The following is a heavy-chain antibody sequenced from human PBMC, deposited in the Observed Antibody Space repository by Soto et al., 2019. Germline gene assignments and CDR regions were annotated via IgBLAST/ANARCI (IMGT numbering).Heavy chain of an antibody. CDR3: ARGDGSGTWPYYYYYMDV. CDR1: GYTFTSYD. J-gene: IGHJ6*03. V-gene: IGHV1-8*01. CDR2: MNPNSGNT. Sequence: ASVKVSCKASGYTFTSYDINWVRQATGQGLEWMGWMNPNSGNTGYAQKFQGRVTMTRNTSISTAYMELSSLRSEDTAVYYCARGDGSGTWPYYYYYMDVWGKGTTVTVSS. D-gene: IGHD3-10*01.